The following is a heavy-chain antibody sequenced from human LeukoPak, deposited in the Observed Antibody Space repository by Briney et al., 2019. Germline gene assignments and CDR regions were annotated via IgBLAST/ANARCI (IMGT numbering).Heavy chain of an antibody. V-gene: IGHV4-59*01. CDR3: ARGMKFDDFYYYMDV. J-gene: IGHJ6*03. CDR1: GGSISSYY. Sequence: SETLSLTCTVSGGSISSYYWSWIRQPPGKGLEWIGYFYYSGSTNYNPSLKSRVTMSVDTSKNQFSLRLRSVTAADTAVYFCARGMKFDDFYYYMDVWGKGTTVSIFS. CDR2: FYYSGST. D-gene: IGHD3-9*01.